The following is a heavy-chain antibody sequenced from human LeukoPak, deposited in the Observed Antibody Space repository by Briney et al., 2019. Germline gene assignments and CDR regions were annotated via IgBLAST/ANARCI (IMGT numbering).Heavy chain of an antibody. D-gene: IGHD3-22*01. V-gene: IGHV4-59*01. CDR1: GGSISSYY. CDR2: IYDSGST. J-gene: IGHJ4*02. Sequence: PSETLSLTCTVSGGSISSYYWSWLRQTPGKGLEYIGYIYDSGSTNYNPSLKSRVTISVDTSKNQFSLQLGSVTAADTAVYYCARYDSRGDYYFDYWGQGTLVTVSS. CDR3: ARYDSRGDYYFDY.